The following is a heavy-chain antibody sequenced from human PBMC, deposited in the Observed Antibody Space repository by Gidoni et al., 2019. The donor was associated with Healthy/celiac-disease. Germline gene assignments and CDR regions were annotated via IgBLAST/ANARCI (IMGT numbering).Heavy chain of an antibody. CDR2: IYYSGST. Sequence: QVQLQESGPGLVKPSQTLSLTCTVSGGSISSGGYYWSWIRQHPGKGLEWIGYIYYSGSTYYNPSLKSRVTISVDTSKNQFSLKLSSVTAADTAVYYCARSIEGATYNDAFDIWGQGTMVTVSS. J-gene: IGHJ3*02. D-gene: IGHD3-16*01. CDR3: ARSIEGATYNDAFDI. V-gene: IGHV4-31*03. CDR1: GGSISSGGYY.